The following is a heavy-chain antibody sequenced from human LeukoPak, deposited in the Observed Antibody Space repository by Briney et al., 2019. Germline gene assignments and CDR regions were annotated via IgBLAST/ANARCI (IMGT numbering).Heavy chain of an antibody. CDR1: GFTFSSYA. CDR2: ISYDGSNK. V-gene: IGHV3-30-3*01. CDR3: ANAPRWELYYFDY. J-gene: IGHJ4*02. D-gene: IGHD1-26*01. Sequence: GGSLRLSCAASGFTFSSYAMHWVRQAPGKGLEWVAVISYDGSNKYYADSVKGRFTISRDNSKNTLYLQMNSLRAEDTAVYYCANAPRWELYYFDYWGQGTLVTVSS.